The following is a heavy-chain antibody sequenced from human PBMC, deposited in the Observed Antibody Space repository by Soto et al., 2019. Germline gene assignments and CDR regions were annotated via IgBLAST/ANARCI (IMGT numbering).Heavy chain of an antibody. CDR2: IYYSGST. CDR3: ARHTPAISISDH. Sequence: QLQLQESGPGLVKPSETLSLTCTVSGGSISSSSYYWGWMRQPPGKGLEWIGSIYYSGSTYYNPSLKSRVTISVDTSKNHFSLKLSSVTAADTAVYYCARHTPAISISDHWGQGTLVTVSS. V-gene: IGHV4-39*01. J-gene: IGHJ4*02. D-gene: IGHD2-15*01. CDR1: GGSISSSSYY.